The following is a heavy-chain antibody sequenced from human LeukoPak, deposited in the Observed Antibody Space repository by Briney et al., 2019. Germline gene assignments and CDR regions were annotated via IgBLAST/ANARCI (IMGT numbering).Heavy chain of an antibody. V-gene: IGHV4-34*01. CDR3: ARHAHDYGGNSFAEYFQH. D-gene: IGHD4-23*01. CDR1: GGSFSGYY. J-gene: IGHJ1*01. Sequence: SETLSLTCAVYGGSFSGYYWSWIRQPPGKGLEWIGEINHSGSTNNNPSLKSRVTISVDTSKNQFSLKLSSVTAADTAVYYCARHAHDYGGNSFAEYFQHWGQGTLSPSPQ. CDR2: INHSGST.